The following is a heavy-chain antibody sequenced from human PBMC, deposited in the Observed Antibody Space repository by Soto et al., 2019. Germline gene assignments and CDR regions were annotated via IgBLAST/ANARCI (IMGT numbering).Heavy chain of an antibody. V-gene: IGHV3-9*01. CDR1: GFTFDDYT. CDR3: VKDTRQWLGTDI. D-gene: IGHD6-19*01. CDR2: ISWNSVTI. J-gene: IGHJ3*02. Sequence: EVQLVESGGGLVQPGRSLRLSCAASGFTFDDYTMHWVRQAPGKGLEWVSGISWNSVTIGYADSVKGRFTVSRDNAKNSLYLQMNSLRPEDTALYHCVKDTRQWLGTDIWGQGTMVTVSS.